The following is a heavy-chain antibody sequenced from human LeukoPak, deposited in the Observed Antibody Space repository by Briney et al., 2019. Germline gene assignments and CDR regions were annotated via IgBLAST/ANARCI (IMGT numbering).Heavy chain of an antibody. D-gene: IGHD3-9*01. V-gene: IGHV1-2*02. CDR3: ARGVPPTAIFEKFLDF. CDR2: MNPNNGGA. Sequence: GASVKVSCKTSGFTFTDYNIHWVRQASGQGLEWLGWMNPNNGGANYAKKFQGRVTMTRDTSINTAYLDPGSLRFDDTAVYYCARGVPPTAIFEKFLDFWGQGTLVTVSS. CDR1: GFTFTDYN. J-gene: IGHJ4*02.